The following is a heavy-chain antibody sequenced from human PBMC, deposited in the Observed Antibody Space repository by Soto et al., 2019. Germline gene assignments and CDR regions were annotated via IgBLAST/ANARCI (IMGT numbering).Heavy chain of an antibody. CDR2: TYYRSKWYN. V-gene: IGHV6-1*01. Sequence: SQTLSLTCAISGDSVSSNSAAWNWIRQSPSRGLEWLGRTYYRSKWYNDYAVSVKSRITINPDTSKNQFSLQLNSVTPEDTAVYYCAREYSSSCSKGGGSYYYYGMDVWGQGTTVTVYS. D-gene: IGHD6-13*01. CDR1: GDSVSSNSAA. CDR3: AREYSSSCSKGGGSYYYYGMDV. J-gene: IGHJ6*02.